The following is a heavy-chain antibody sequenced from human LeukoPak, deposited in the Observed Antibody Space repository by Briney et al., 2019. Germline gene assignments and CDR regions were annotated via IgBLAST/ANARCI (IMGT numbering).Heavy chain of an antibody. V-gene: IGHV4-4*07. J-gene: IGHJ5*02. CDR2: INYSGST. D-gene: IGHD6-25*01. CDR3: AREGGDPRWLDP. Sequence: SETLSLTCTVSAGSISTFYWTWIRQPAGKGLEWIGRINYSGSTNYNPSLRGRVSTSVDRPKNQFSLTLNSVTAADTAVYYCAREGGDPRWLDPWGQGTLVTVSS. CDR1: AGSISTFY.